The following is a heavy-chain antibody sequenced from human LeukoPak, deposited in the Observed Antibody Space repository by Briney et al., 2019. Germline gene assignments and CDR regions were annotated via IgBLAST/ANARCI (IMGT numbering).Heavy chain of an antibody. CDR3: TRETALRYDFWSGYYGGFDY. J-gene: IGHJ4*02. CDR1: GFTFGDYA. CDR2: IRSKAYGGTT. D-gene: IGHD3-3*01. Sequence: GGSLRLSCTASGFTFGDYAMSWVRQAPGKGLEWAGFIRSKAYGGTTEYAASVKGRFTISRDDSKSIAYLQMNSLKTEDTAVYYCTRETALRYDFWSGYYGGFDYWGQGTLVTVSS. V-gene: IGHV3-49*04.